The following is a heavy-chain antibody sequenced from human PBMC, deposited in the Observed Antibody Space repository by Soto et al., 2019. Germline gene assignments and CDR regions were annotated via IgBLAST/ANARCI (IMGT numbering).Heavy chain of an antibody. J-gene: IGHJ5*02. CDR1: GYTFTGYY. V-gene: IGHV1-2*02. CDR2: INPNSGGT. CDR3: ARGAGARQWPVGVWFDP. Sequence: ASVKVSCKASGYTFTGYYMHWVRQAPGQGLEWMGWINPNSGGTNYAQKFQGRVTMTRDTSISTAYMELSRLRSDDTATYYCARGAGARQWPVGVWFDPWGQGTLVTVSS. D-gene: IGHD6-19*01.